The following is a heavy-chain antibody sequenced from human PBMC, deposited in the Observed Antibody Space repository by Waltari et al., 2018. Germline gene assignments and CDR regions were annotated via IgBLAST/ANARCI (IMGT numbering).Heavy chain of an antibody. J-gene: IGHJ4*02. Sequence: QVQLVQSGAEVKKPGSSVKVSCKASGGTFSSYAISWVRQAPGQGLEWMGGIIPIFGTATYAQKFQGRVTITADESTSTAYMELSSLRSEDTAVYYCARDLWGYCSSTSCPGFDYWGQGTLVTVSS. CDR1: GGTFSSYA. CDR2: IIPIFGTA. V-gene: IGHV1-69*12. CDR3: ARDLWGYCSSTSCPGFDY. D-gene: IGHD2-2*01.